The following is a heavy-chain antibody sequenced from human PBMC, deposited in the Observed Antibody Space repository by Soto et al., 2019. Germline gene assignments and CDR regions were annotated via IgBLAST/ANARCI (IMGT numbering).Heavy chain of an antibody. J-gene: IGHJ4*02. CDR1: GGSISSGGYS. CDR3: ARDRGCSGGSCNLNFDY. D-gene: IGHD2-15*01. CDR2: IYYSGST. V-gene: IGHV4-31*11. Sequence: SETLSLTCAVSGGSISSGGYSWSWIRQPPGKGLEWIGYIYYSGSTYYNPSLKSRVTISVDTSKNQFSLKLSSVTAADTAVYYCARDRGCSGGSCNLNFDYWGQGTLVTVSS.